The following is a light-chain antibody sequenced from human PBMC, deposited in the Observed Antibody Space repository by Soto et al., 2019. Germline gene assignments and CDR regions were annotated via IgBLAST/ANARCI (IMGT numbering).Light chain of an antibody. J-gene: IGLJ1*01. Sequence: QSVLTQPASVSDSPGQSITISCTGTSSDVGGSNFVSWYQQHPGKPPKLIIYDVANRPSGVSNRFSGSKSGSTASLIISRLQTEDEADYYCVSYTSSTTYVFGTGTKLTAL. CDR1: SSDVGGSNF. V-gene: IGLV2-14*03. CDR2: DVA. CDR3: VSYTSSTTYV.